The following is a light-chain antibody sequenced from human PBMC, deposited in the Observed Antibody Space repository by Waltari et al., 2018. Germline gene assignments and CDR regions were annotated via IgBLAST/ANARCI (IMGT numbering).Light chain of an antibody. V-gene: IGKV4-1*01. Sequence: DIVMTQSPDSLAVSLGERATINCKSSQNVLYNSNNKKHLAWYQKKPGQPPKVFIYWASTRESGVPDRFSGSGSGTDFTLTITNLQPEDVAVYYCQQYYVFPRTFGPGTKVTIK. CDR3: QQYYVFPRT. J-gene: IGKJ1*01. CDR1: QNVLYNSNNKKH. CDR2: WAS.